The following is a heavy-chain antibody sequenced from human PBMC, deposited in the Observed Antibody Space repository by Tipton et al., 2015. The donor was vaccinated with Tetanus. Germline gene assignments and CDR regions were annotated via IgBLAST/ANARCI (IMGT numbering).Heavy chain of an antibody. Sequence: QSGAEVKKPGASLKISCKASGFAFDTYYMHWVRQAPGQGLEWMGIINPKGSTTGYSQKFQGRFTMTRDTSTSTLFMELTSLTSDDTAVYFCARGFYYMDVWGQGTRSPSP. CDR3: ARGFYYMDV. CDR2: INPKGSTT. CDR1: GFAFDTYY. J-gene: IGHJ6*03. V-gene: IGHV1-46*02.